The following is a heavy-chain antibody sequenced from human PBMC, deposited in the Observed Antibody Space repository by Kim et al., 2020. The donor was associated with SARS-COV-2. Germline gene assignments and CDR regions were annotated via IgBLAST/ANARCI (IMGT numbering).Heavy chain of an antibody. V-gene: IGHV3-21*01. CDR1: GFTFSSYS. CDR2: ISTTGNYI. Sequence: GGSLRLSCAASGFTFSSYSMIWVRQAPGKGLEWVSLISTTGNYIYYADSLKGRLTISRDNTKNTLFLQMNSLRPDDTAVYYCARSAGQGYSGTGSYFDS. D-gene: IGHD3-10*01. J-gene: IGHJ4*01. CDR3: ARSAGQGYSGTGSYFDS.